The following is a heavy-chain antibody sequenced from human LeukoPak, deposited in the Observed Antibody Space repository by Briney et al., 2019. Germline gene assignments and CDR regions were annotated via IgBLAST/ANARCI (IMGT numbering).Heavy chain of an antibody. CDR3: ARSPAIRYCSGGSCCLFDY. CDR2: INPNSGGT. J-gene: IGHJ4*02. V-gene: IGHV1-2*02. CDR1: GYTFTGYY. Sequence: ASVKVSCKPSGYTFTGYYMHWVRQAPGQGLEWMGWINPNSGGTNYAQKFQGRVTMTRDTSISTAYMELSRLRSDDTAVYYCARSPAIRYCSGGSCCLFDYWGQGTLVTVSS. D-gene: IGHD2-15*01.